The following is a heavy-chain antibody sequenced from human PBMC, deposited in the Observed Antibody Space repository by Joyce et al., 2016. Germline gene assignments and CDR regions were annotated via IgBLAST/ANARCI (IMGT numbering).Heavy chain of an antibody. Sequence: EVQLVESGGGLVQPGGSLRLSCEASGFTFSGYWMTWVRQAPGKGLEWWAHINEDGNKKYFVDSVKGRFTISRDNTKNSLFLQMNSLRAEDTAVYFCAKHVIWGQGTMVTVSS. V-gene: IGHV3-7*03. J-gene: IGHJ3*02. CDR3: AKHVI. CDR2: INEDGNKK. CDR1: GFTFSGYW.